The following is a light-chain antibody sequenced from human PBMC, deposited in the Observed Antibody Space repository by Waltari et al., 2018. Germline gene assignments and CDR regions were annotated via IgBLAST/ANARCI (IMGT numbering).Light chain of an antibody. CDR2: GFT. J-gene: IGLJ2*01. V-gene: IGLV2-23*02. Sequence: QSAVTQPASVSGSPGQSITIPCTGTNSDVGYYNVVSWYQQHPFKAPKLMVEGFTDVTAGVSIPFLGSKSGTTASLTLSRLKAEDADTSYCCSHAGFTPSYVFGGGTKLSVL. CDR1: NSDVGYYNV. CDR3: CSHAGFTPSYV.